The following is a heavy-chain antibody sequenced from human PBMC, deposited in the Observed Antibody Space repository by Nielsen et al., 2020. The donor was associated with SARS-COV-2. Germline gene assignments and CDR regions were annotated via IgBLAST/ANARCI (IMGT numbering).Heavy chain of an antibody. V-gene: IGHV3-23*01. CDR3: ARGSIVVVPAAARRYYYYYGMDV. J-gene: IGHJ6*02. Sequence: VRQAPGKGLEWVSAISGSGGSTYYADSVKGRFTVSRDNSKNTLYLQMNSLRAEDTAVYYCARGSIVVVPAAARRYYYYYGMDVWGQGTTVTVS. D-gene: IGHD2-2*01. CDR2: ISGSGGST.